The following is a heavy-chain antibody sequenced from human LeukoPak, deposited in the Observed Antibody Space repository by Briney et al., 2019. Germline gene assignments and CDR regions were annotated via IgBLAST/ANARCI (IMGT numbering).Heavy chain of an antibody. J-gene: IGHJ3*02. D-gene: IGHD5-18*01. Sequence: PSETLSLTCAVYGGYFSGYSWTWIRQPPGKGLEWIGEINHSGTSNYNPSLKSRVTISVDTSKNQFSLKLSSVTAADTAVYYCARDPGYSYGRRYDAFDIWGQGTMVTVSS. CDR2: INHSGTS. CDR3: ARDPGYSYGRRYDAFDI. V-gene: IGHV4-34*01. CDR1: GGYFSGYS.